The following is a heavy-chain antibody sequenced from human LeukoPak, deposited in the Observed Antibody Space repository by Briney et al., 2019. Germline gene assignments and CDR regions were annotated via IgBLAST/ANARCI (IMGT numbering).Heavy chain of an antibody. D-gene: IGHD6-19*01. CDR1: GFTFSKYW. CDR2: INTDGTVT. Sequence: GGSLRLSCAASGFTFSKYWMLWVRQAPGKGLDSVSRINTDGTVTTYADSVKGRFTVSRDNADNTMFLQMNSVRDEDTAVYYCATKQWLAPPPDSWGQGTPVTVSS. V-gene: IGHV3-74*01. CDR3: ATKQWLAPPPDS. J-gene: IGHJ4*02.